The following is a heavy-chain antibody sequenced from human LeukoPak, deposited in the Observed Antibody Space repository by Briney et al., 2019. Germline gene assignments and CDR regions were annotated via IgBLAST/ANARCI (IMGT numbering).Heavy chain of an antibody. D-gene: IGHD6-19*01. CDR1: GFTFSSYA. V-gene: IGHV3-23*01. CDR3: AIVIGSGWSHDY. J-gene: IGHJ4*02. CDR2: ISGSGGST. Sequence: HPGGSLRLSCAASGFTFSSYAMSWVRQAPGKGLEWVSAISGSGGSTYYADSVKGRFTISRDNSKNTLYLQMNSLRAEDTAVYYCAIVIGSGWSHDYWGQGTLVTVSS.